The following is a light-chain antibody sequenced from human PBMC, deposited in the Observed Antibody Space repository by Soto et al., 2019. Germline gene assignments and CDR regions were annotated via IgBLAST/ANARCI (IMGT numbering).Light chain of an antibody. J-gene: IGKJ1*01. CDR2: AAS. V-gene: IGKV1-39*01. CDR1: QHIATY. CDR3: QQSSTPPLT. Sequence: DIQMTQSPSALSASVGDRVTISCRSSQHIATYLTLYQHKPGKAPKLLLYAASTLQGGVPSRFSGSGSGTDFRLTISSLEPDDFASYYCQQSSTPPLTFGQGTKLDIK.